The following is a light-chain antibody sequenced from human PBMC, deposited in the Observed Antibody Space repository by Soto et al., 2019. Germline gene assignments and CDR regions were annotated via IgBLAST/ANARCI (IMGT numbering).Light chain of an antibody. V-gene: IGLV1-40*01. CDR1: SSNIGAGYE. CDR3: QSYDSSLSGYV. CDR2: ENN. Sequence: QSVLTQPPSVSEAPGQRVTISCTGSSSNIGAGYEAHWYQQVPGTAPKLLIYENNNQPSGVPDRFSGPKSGTSASLAITGLQAEDEAEYYCQSYDSSLSGYVFGTGTKLTVL. J-gene: IGLJ1*01.